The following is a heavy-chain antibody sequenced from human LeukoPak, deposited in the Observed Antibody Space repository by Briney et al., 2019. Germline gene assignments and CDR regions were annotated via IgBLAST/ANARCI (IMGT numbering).Heavy chain of an antibody. Sequence: ASVKVSCKASGYPFTVYSMNWVRQAPGQGLQWMGRINVNSGGTKHTEKFQGRVTMTRDTSISTAYMELSRLRSDDTAVYYCARDWWGNDILTGDNWLDPCGQGTLVTVSS. CDR2: INVNSGGT. J-gene: IGHJ5*02. D-gene: IGHD3-9*01. CDR1: GYPFTVYS. CDR3: ARDWWGNDILTGDNWLDP. V-gene: IGHV1-2*06.